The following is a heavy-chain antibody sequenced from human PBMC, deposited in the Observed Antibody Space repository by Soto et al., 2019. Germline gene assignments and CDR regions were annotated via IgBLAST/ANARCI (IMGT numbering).Heavy chain of an antibody. J-gene: IGHJ5*02. CDR2: IIPIFGTA. D-gene: IGHD6-13*01. V-gene: IGHV1-69*01. CDR3: ARGVGGLAAAGIYWFDP. Sequence: QAQLVQSGAEVKKPGSSVKVSCKASGGTFSSYAISWVRQAPGQGLEWMGGIIPIFGTANYAQKFQGRVTITADESTSTAYMELSSLRSEDTAVYYCARGVGGLAAAGIYWFDPWGQGTLVTVSS. CDR1: GGTFSSYA.